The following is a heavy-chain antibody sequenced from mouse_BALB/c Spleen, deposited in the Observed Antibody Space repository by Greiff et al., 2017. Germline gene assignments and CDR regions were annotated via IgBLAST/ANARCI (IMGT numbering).Heavy chain of an antibody. J-gene: IGHJ3*01. Sequence: QVQLQQSGAELVMPGASVKMSCKASGYTFTDYWMHWVKQRPGQGLEWIGAIDTSDSYTSYNQKFKGKATLTVDESSSTAYMQLSSLTSEDSAVYYCAREDGNYVGFAYWGQGTLVTVSA. CDR1: GYTFTDYW. CDR3: AREDGNYVGFAY. V-gene: IGHV1-69*01. CDR2: IDTSDSYT. D-gene: IGHD2-1*01.